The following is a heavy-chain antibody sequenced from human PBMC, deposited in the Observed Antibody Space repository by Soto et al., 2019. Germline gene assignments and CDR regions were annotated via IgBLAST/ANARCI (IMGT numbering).Heavy chain of an antibody. CDR2: IYYSGTT. CDR3: ARGYFDWVYYYYGMDV. Sequence: ASENLSLTCTVSGDSVNSATYYWSWIRQPPGKGLEWIGYIYYSGTTKYNPSLKSRVTISVDTSKNQFSLNLSSVTAADTAIYYCARGYFDWVYYYYGMDVWGQGTTVPVSS. V-gene: IGHV4-61*01. D-gene: IGHD3-9*01. CDR1: GDSVNSATYY. J-gene: IGHJ6*02.